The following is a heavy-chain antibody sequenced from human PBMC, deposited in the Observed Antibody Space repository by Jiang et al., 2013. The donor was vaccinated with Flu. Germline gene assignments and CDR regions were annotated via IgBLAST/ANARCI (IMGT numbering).Heavy chain of an antibody. J-gene: IGHJ4*02. D-gene: IGHD2-15*01. V-gene: IGHV3-48*03. CDR2: ISSSGSTI. CDR1: GFTFSSYE. CDR3: ARDGACSGGSCCHDY. Sequence: VQLVESGGGLVQPGGSLRLSCAASGFTFSSYEMNWVRQAPGKGLEWVSYISSSGSTIYYADSVKGRFTISRDNAKNSLYLQMNSLRAEDTAVYYCARDGACSGGSCCHDYWGQGTLVTVSS.